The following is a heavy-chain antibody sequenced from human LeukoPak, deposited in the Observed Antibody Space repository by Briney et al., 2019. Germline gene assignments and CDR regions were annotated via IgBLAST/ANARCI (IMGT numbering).Heavy chain of an antibody. Sequence: PGGSLRLSCAASGFTFSDYYMSWIRQAPGKGLEWVSYISSSGSTIYYADSVKGRFTISRDNAKNSLYLQMNSLRAEDTAVYYCARDLFSSGWFAYFDYWGQGTLVTVSS. CDR1: GFTFSDYY. CDR2: ISSSGSTI. V-gene: IGHV3-11*04. J-gene: IGHJ4*02. D-gene: IGHD6-19*01. CDR3: ARDLFSSGWFAYFDY.